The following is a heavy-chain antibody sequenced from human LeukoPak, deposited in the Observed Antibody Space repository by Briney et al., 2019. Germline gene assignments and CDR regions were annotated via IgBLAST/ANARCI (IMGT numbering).Heavy chain of an antibody. CDR1: GFTFSSYG. Sequence: PGRSLRLSCAASGFTFSSYGMHWVRQAPGKGLEWVAAISYDGSNKYYADSVKGRFTISRDNSKNTLYLQMNSLRAEDTAVYYCAKDLLHLYYFDYWGQGTLVTVSS. CDR2: ISYDGSNK. CDR3: AKDLLHLYYFDY. D-gene: IGHD1-26*01. J-gene: IGHJ4*02. V-gene: IGHV3-30*18.